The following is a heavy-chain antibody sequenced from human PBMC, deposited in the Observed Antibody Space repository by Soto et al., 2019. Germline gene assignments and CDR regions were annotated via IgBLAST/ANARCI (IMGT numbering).Heavy chain of an antibody. CDR3: AKGKHPYQPLWGNWFDP. V-gene: IGHV3-23*01. D-gene: IGHD2-2*01. Sequence: VGSLRLSCAASGFTFSSYAMSWVRQAPGKGLEWVSAISGSGGSTYYADSVKGRFTISRDNSKNTLYLQMNSLRAEDTAMYYCAKGKHPYQPLWGNWFDPWGQGTLLTVSS. CDR2: ISGSGGST. J-gene: IGHJ5*02. CDR1: GFTFSSYA.